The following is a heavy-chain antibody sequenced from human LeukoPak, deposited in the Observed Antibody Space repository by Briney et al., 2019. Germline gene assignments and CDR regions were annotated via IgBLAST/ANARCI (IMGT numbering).Heavy chain of an antibody. Sequence: SVKLSCKASGGTFSSYAISWVRQAPGHGLEWMGGIIPMFGTANYAQKFQGRVTITTDESTSTAYMELSSLRSEDTAVYYCARGMTGTNPLDYWGQGTLVTVSS. V-gene: IGHV1-69*05. CDR1: GGTFSSYA. CDR2: IIPMFGTA. J-gene: IGHJ4*02. D-gene: IGHD1-7*01. CDR3: ARGMTGTNPLDY.